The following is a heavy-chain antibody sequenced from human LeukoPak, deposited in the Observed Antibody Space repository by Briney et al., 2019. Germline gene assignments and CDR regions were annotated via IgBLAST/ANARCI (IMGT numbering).Heavy chain of an antibody. CDR3: ARDRTTVTTGYYGMDV. CDR2: INPNTGVT. CDR1: GYTFTGYY. J-gene: IGHJ6*02. V-gene: IGHV1-2*02. Sequence: ASVKVSCKASGYTFTGYYMHWVRQAPGQGLEWMGWINPNTGVTNYAQKFQGRATLTRDTSIITAYMGLTRLRSDDTAMYYCARDRTTVTTGYYGMDVWGQGTTLTVSS. D-gene: IGHD4-17*01.